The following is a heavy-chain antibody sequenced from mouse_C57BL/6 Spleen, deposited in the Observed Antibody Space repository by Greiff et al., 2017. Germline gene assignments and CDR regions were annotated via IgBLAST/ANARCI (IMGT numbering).Heavy chain of an antibody. J-gene: IGHJ4*01. V-gene: IGHV1-50*01. Sequence: VQLQQPGAELVKPGASVKLSCKASGYTFTSYWMQWVKPRPGQGLEWIGEIDPSDSYTNYNQKFQGKATLTVDTSSSTAYMQLSSLTSEDSAVYYCARNYYSNSHYAMDYWGQGTSVTVSS. CDR3: ARNYYSNSHYAMDY. CDR2: IDPSDSYT. D-gene: IGHD2-5*01. CDR1: GYTFTSYW.